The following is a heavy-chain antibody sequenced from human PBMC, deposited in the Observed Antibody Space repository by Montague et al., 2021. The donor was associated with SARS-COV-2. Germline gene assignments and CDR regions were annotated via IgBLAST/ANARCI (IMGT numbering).Heavy chain of an antibody. CDR3: ARHYSATLRAVY. D-gene: IGHD2-15*01. CDR2: ISDSGST. J-gene: IGHJ4*02. CDR1: GGSISSFY. Sequence: SETLSLTCTVSGGSISSFYWSWFRQPPGKGLEWIGYISDSGSTNYNPSLTSRVPMSVDTSKNQFSLKVNSVTAADTAVYYCARHYSATLRAVYWGQGTLVTVSS. V-gene: IGHV4-59*08.